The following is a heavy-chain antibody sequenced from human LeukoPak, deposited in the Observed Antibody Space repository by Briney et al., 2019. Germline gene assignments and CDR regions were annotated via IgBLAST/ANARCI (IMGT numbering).Heavy chain of an antibody. Sequence: ASVKVSCKASGYTFTSYGISWVRQAPGQGLEWMGWISAYNGNTNYAQKLQGRVTMTTDTSTSTAYMELRSLRSDDTAVYYCARAGDFWSGYPSRNYMDVWGKGTTVTVSS. CDR2: ISAYNGNT. J-gene: IGHJ6*03. D-gene: IGHD3-3*01. CDR1: GYTFTSYG. V-gene: IGHV1-18*01. CDR3: ARAGDFWSGYPSRNYMDV.